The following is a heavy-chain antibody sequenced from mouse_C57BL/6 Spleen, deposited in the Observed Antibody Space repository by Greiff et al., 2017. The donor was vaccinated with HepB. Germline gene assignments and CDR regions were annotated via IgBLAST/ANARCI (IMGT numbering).Heavy chain of an antibody. Sequence: VQLQQSGAELVRPGASVTLSCKASGYTFTDYEMHWVKQTPVHGLEWIGAIDPETGATAYNQKFKGKAILTADKSSSTAYMELRSLTSEDSAGYYCTRGWLEDYFDYWGQGTTLTVSS. D-gene: IGHD2-3*01. CDR2: IDPETGAT. V-gene: IGHV1-15*01. CDR1: GYTFTDYE. J-gene: IGHJ2*01. CDR3: TRGWLEDYFDY.